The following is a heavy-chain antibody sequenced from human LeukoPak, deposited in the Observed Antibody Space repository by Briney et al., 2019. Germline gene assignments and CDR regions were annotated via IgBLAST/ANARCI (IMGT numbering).Heavy chain of an antibody. CDR1: GSTFRSYD. CDR3: ARGPRYSPGY. V-gene: IGHV1-2*02. D-gene: IGHD5-18*01. CDR2: INPNSGGT. J-gene: IGHJ4*02. Sequence: ASVKVSCKASGSTFRSYDINWVRQATGQGLEWMGWINPNSGGTNYAQKFQGRVTMTRDTSISTPYMELSRLRSDDTAVYYCARGPRYSPGYWGQGTLVTVSS.